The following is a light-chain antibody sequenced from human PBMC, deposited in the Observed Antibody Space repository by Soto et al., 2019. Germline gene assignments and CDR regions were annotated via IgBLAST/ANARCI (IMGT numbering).Light chain of an antibody. J-gene: IGLJ2*01. CDR3: SSIASSNTLV. CDR1: SSDIGTYNY. CDR2: DVS. Sequence: QSVLTQPASVSGSPGQSITISCIRTSSDIGTYNYVSWYQQHPGKAPNLVIFDVSNRPSGVSDRFSGSKSGNTASLTISGLQVEDEGDYYCSSIASSNTLVFGGGTKLTVL. V-gene: IGLV2-14*01.